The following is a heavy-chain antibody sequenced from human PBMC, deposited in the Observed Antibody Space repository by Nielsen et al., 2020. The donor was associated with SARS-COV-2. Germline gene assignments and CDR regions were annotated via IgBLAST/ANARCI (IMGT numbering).Heavy chain of an antibody. Sequence: SETLSLTCTVSGGSISSGGYYWSWIRQHPGKGLEWIGYIYYSGSTYYNPSLKSRVTMSVDTSKNQFSLKLSSVTAADTAVYYCARENNGGTDAFDIWGQGTMVTVSS. D-gene: IGHD4-23*01. CDR2: IYYSGST. CDR3: ARENNGGTDAFDI. CDR1: GGSISSGGYY. V-gene: IGHV4-31*03. J-gene: IGHJ3*02.